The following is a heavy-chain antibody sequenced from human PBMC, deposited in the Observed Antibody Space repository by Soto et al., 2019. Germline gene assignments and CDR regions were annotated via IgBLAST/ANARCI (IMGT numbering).Heavy chain of an antibody. J-gene: IGHJ5*02. CDR1: GFTFSSYW. Sequence: HPGGSLRLSCAASGFTFSSYWMSWVRQAPGKGLEWVANIKQDGSEKYYVDSVKGRFTISRDNAKNSLYLQMNSLRAEDTAVYYCARDRGYDFWSPNWFDPWGQGTLVTVSS. V-gene: IGHV3-7*01. CDR2: IKQDGSEK. D-gene: IGHD3-3*01. CDR3: ARDRGYDFWSPNWFDP.